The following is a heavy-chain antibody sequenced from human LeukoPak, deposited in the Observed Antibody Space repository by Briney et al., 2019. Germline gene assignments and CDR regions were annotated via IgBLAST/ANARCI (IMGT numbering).Heavy chain of an antibody. CDR3: ATGLRFLEWLLPHFDY. CDR2: FDPEDGET. J-gene: IGHJ4*02. D-gene: IGHD3-3*01. V-gene: IGHV1-24*01. CDR1: GYTLTELS. Sequence: ASVRVSCKVSGYTLTELSMHWVRQAPGKGLEWMRGFDPEDGETIYAQKFQGRVTMTEDTSTDTAYMELSSLRSEDTAVYYCATGLRFLEWLLPHFDYWGQGTLVTVSS.